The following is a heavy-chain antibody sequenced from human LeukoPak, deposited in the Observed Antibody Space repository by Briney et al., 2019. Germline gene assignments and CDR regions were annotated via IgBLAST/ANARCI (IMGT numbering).Heavy chain of an antibody. J-gene: IGHJ4*02. CDR2: ISGGGVTT. CDR3: SSSYSTNGLYLDY. Sequence: GGSLRLSCVGSGFTSIAYALTWARQAPGKGLEWVSGISGGGVTTYYADSVKGRFTISRDNSKNTLYLQMNSLRADDTAIYYCSSSYSTNGLYLDYWGQGTLVTVSS. V-gene: IGHV3-23*01. D-gene: IGHD2-2*02. CDR1: GFTSIAYA.